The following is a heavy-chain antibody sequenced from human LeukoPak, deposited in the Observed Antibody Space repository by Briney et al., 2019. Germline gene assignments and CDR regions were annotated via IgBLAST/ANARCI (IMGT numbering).Heavy chain of an antibody. CDR2: IYYSGST. J-gene: IGHJ6*02. CDR3: AREPGNWNYPQYYYYYGMDV. D-gene: IGHD1-7*01. CDR1: GGSISSGGYY. V-gene: IGHV4-31*03. Sequence: PSETLSLTCTVSGGSISSGGYYWSWIRQHPGKGLEWIGYIYYSGSTYYNPSLKSRVTISVDTSKNQFSLKLSSVTAADTAVYYCAREPGNWNYPQYYYYYGMDVWGQGTTVTVSS.